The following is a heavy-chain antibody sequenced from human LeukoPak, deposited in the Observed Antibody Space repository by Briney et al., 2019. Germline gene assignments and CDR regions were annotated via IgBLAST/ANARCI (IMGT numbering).Heavy chain of an antibody. D-gene: IGHD6-13*01. J-gene: IGHJ3*02. Sequence: GGSLRLSCAACGFTFSHYSIDWVRQAPGKGLEWVSSISSGSTYIYYGDSLKGRFTISRDNAKNSLYLQMNSLRAEDTAVYYCARRVASANDAFDIWGQGTMVTVSS. CDR2: ISSGSTYI. CDR3: ARRVASANDAFDI. V-gene: IGHV3-21*01. CDR1: GFTFSHYS.